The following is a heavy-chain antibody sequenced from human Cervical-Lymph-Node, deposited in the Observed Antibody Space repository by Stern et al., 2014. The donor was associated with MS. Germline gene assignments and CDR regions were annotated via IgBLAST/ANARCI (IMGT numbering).Heavy chain of an antibody. J-gene: IGHJ4*02. V-gene: IGHV4-61*02. CDR2: IHPSGSA. CDR1: GGSISSGSDY. CDR3: ASGYRIFDY. D-gene: IGHD5-18*01. Sequence: QVQLVESGPGLVKPSQTLSLTCNVSGGSISSGSDYWSWLRQPVGKGLQWIGRIHPSGSAYYTPSLKSRVTISTDTSKNQFSLELTSAPAADTAIYYCASGYRIFDYWGQGILVTVSS.